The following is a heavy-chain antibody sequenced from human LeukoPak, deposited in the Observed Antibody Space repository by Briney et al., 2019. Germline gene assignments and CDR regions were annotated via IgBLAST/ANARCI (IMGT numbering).Heavy chain of an antibody. CDR2: ISYDGSNK. J-gene: IGHJ6*02. CDR1: GFTFSSYA. D-gene: IGHD6-13*01. CDR3: TRATARSLQQLFYGMDV. V-gene: IGHV3-30*04. Sequence: GRSLRLSCAASGFTFSSYAMHWVRQAPGKGLEWVAVISYDGSNKYYADSVKGRFTISRDNSKHTLYLQMNSLRAEDTSVYYCTRATARSLQQLFYGMDVWGQGTTVTVSS.